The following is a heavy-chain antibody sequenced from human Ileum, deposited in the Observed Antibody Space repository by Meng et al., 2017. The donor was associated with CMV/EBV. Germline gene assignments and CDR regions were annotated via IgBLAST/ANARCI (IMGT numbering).Heavy chain of an antibody. J-gene: IGHJ4*02. V-gene: IGHV3-48*03. CDR3: AIHERSCSGGTCYSGRDY. CDR2: ISISGSTI. D-gene: IGHD2-15*01. Sequence: GGSLRLSCATSGFTFSSCEMTWVRQAPGKGLEWVSYISISGSTIYYADSVKGRFTISRDNAKQSLYLQMNSLRDEDTAVYYCAIHERSCSGGTCYSGRDYWGQGTLVTVSS. CDR1: GFTFSSCE.